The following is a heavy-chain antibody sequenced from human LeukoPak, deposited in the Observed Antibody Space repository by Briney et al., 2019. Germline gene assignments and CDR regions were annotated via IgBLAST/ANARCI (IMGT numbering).Heavy chain of an antibody. CDR1: GESFSGYY. J-gene: IGHJ4*02. CDR3: ARSRGYFDY. Sequence: PSETLSLTCAVYGESFSGYYWSWIRQPPGKGLEWIGYIYYSGSTNYNPSLKSRVTISVDTSKNQFSLKLSSVTAADTALYYCARSRGYFDYWGQGTLVTVSS. CDR2: IYYSGST. D-gene: IGHD6-13*01. V-gene: IGHV4-59*01.